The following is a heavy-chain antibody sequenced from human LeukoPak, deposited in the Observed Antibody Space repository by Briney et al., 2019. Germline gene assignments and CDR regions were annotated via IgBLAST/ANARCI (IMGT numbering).Heavy chain of an antibody. CDR3: PRGSDESKTGDT. CDR2: IHPYGFT. Sequence: PSETLSLTCALYGGSFSNYYWSWIRQPPGKGLEWIGEIHPYGFTNFNPSLKSRVSISVDTSKNQFSLKLTSVTAADTAVYYCPRGSDESKTGDTWGQGSLVTVSS. D-gene: IGHD3-9*01. J-gene: IGHJ5*02. CDR1: GGSFSNYY. V-gene: IGHV4-34*01.